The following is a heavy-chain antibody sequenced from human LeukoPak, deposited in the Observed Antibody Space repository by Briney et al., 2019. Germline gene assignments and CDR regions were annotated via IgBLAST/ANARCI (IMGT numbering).Heavy chain of an antibody. CDR3: ATDRGHAFDI. CDR2: IYSDGSGT. V-gene: IGHV3-74*01. Sequence: GGSLRLSCAASGFTFSSYWMHWVRQAPGKGLVWVSRIYSDGSGTSYAESVKGRFTISRDNAKNMLFLQMNSLTAEDTAVYYCATDRGHAFDIWGQGAMVTVS. D-gene: IGHD3-10*01. J-gene: IGHJ3*02. CDR1: GFTFSSYW.